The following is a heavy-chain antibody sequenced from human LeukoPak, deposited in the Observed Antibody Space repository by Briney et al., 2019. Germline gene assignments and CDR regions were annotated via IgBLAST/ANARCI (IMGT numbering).Heavy chain of an antibody. CDR1: GFTFSSYS. CDR3: ARDRGYAMDV. Sequence: GGSLRLSCAASGFTFSSYSMNWVRQAPGKGLEWVSYISSSSSIIYYADSVKGRFTISRDNSQNTLYLQMNSLRAEDTAVYYCARDRGYAMDVWGQGTTVTVSS. V-gene: IGHV3-48*01. J-gene: IGHJ6*02. CDR2: ISSSSSII. D-gene: IGHD1-1*01.